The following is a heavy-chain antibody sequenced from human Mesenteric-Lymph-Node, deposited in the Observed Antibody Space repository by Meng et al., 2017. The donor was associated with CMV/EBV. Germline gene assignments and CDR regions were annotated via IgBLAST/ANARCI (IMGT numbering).Heavy chain of an antibody. CDR2: IRYDGSNK. J-gene: IGHJ6*02. CDR3: AITGAYGSGDFYYYGMDV. V-gene: IGHV3-30*02. CDR1: GFTFSSYG. Sequence: GGSLRLSCAASGFTFSSYGMHWVRQAPGKGLEWVAFIRYDGSNKYYADSVKGRFTISRDNSKNTLYLQMNSLRAEDTAVYYCAITGAYGSGDFYYYGMDVWGQGTTVTVSS. D-gene: IGHD3-10*01.